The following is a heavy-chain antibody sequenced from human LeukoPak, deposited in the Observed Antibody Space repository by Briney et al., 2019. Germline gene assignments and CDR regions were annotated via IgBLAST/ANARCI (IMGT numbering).Heavy chain of an antibody. J-gene: IGHJ5*02. CDR2: IYYSGST. CDR1: GVSISTTSYY. Sequence: PSETLSLTCTVSGVSISTTSYYWGWIRQPPGKGLEWIGNIYYSGSTNYNPSLKSRVTISIDPSNNQFSLKLSSVTAADTAVYFCASPTIFRVVPAGPWGQGASVIVSS. CDR3: ASPTIFRVVPAGP. V-gene: IGHV4-39*01. D-gene: IGHD3-3*01.